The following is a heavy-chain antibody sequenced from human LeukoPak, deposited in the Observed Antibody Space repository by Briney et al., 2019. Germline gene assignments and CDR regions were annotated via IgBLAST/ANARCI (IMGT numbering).Heavy chain of an antibody. D-gene: IGHD3-22*01. J-gene: IGHJ4*02. CDR1: GFTFSSYG. CDR2: IWYDGSNK. CDR3: AKPAGWYYDSSGYFNY. V-gene: IGHV3-33*06. Sequence: GGSLRLSCAASGFTFSSYGMHWVRQAPGKGLEWVAVIWYDGSNKYYADSVKGRFTISRDNSKNTLYLQMNSLRAEDTAVYYCAKPAGWYYDSSGYFNYWGQGILVTVSS.